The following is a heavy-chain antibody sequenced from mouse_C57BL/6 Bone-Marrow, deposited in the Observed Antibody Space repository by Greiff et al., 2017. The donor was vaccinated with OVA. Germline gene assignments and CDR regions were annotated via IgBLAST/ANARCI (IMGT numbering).Heavy chain of an antibody. V-gene: IGHV1-59*01. CDR1: GYTFTSYW. CDR2: IDPSDSYT. D-gene: IGHD2-5*01. CDR3: ARHYRNYPWYFDV. J-gene: IGHJ1*03. Sequence: QVQLQQPGAELVRPGTSVKLSCKASGYTFTSYWMHWVKQRPGQGLEWIGVIDPSDSYTNYNQKFKGKATLTVDTSSRPAYMQLSNLTSADSAVYYCARHYRNYPWYFDVWGTGTTVTVSS.